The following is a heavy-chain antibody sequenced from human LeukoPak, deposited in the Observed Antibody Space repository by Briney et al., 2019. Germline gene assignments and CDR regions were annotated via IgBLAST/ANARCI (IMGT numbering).Heavy chain of an antibody. J-gene: IGHJ6*03. Sequence: PSETLSLTCTVSGGSITTYYWSWIQQPPGKGLEWIGYMYITGNTNNNPSLASRATLSLTTPKNQFSLTPSSVTATDPAFYYRAKHDTLLGAAHVYLDVWGKGATVTVSS. CDR1: GGSITTYY. CDR2: MYITGNT. V-gene: IGHV4-59*08. D-gene: IGHD1-26*01. CDR3: AKHDTLLGAAHVYLDV.